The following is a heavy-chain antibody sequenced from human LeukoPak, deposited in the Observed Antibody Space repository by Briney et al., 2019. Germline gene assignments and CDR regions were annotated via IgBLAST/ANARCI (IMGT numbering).Heavy chain of an antibody. D-gene: IGHD6-13*01. V-gene: IGHV3-48*01. CDR2: ISAGGTSV. CDR3: ARDFRSSSWYIGDY. J-gene: IGHJ4*02. Sequence: GGSLRLSCAASGFTFSSYSMNWVRLAPGKGLEWISYISAGGTSVYYADSVEGRFTVSRDNEKNSLYLQLNSLRADDTAAYYCARDFRSSSWYIGDYWGQGAQVTVSP. CDR1: GFTFSSYS.